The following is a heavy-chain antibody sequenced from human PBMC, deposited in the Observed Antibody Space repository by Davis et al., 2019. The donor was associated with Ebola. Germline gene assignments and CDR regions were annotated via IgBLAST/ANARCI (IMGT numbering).Heavy chain of an antibody. J-gene: IGHJ5*02. D-gene: IGHD3-10*01. Sequence: ASVKVSCKASGYTFISYGISWVRQAPGQGLEWMGWISAYNGNTNYAQKLQGRVTMTTDTSTSTAYMELRSLRSDDTAVYYCARVHRAYYYGSGIHLGWFDPWGQGTLVTVSS. CDR3: ARVHRAYYYGSGIHLGWFDP. CDR2: ISAYNGNT. V-gene: IGHV1-18*01. CDR1: GYTFISYG.